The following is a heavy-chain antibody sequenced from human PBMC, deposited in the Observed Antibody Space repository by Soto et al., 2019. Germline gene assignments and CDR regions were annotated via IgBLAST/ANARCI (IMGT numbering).Heavy chain of an antibody. D-gene: IGHD2-15*01. CDR2: IIPILGIA. Sequence: QVQLVQSGAEVKKPGSSVKVSCKASGGTFSSYTISWVRQAPGQGLEWMGRIIPILGIADYAQKFQGRVTSTAEESTSTADRGRSSRGSEGTAVDYGARGPDCSGGSCYSAPNYYYYGMDVWGQGTTVTVSS. CDR1: GGTFSSYT. V-gene: IGHV1-69*02. J-gene: IGHJ6*02. CDR3: ARGPDCSGGSCYSAPNYYYYGMDV.